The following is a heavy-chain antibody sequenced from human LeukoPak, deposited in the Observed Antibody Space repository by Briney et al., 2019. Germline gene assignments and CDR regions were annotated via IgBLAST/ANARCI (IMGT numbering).Heavy chain of an antibody. V-gene: IGHV4-30-4*01. CDR2: IYYSGST. J-gene: IGHJ4*02. CDR3: AREGAGLVH. CDR1: GASISSGDYN. Sequence: SQTLSLTCTVSGASISSGDYNWSWIRQPPGKGLEWIGYIYYSGSTDYNPSLKSRVSISVDTSKNQFSLRLSSVTAADTAVYYCAREGAGLVHWGQGTLVTVSS. D-gene: IGHD6-13*01.